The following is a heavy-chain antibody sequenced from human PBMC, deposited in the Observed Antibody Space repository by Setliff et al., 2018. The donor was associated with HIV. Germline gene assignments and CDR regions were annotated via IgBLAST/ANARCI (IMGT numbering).Heavy chain of an antibody. J-gene: IGHJ3*02. CDR3: ASSGRYYDFWSGYYKGTDAFDI. CDR2: IYYSGST. D-gene: IGHD3-3*01. Sequence: LSLTCTVSGGSISSSSYYWGWIRQPPGKGLEWIGYIYYSGSTYYNPSLKSRVTISVDTSKNQFSLKLSSVTAADTAVYYCASSGRYYDFWSGYYKGTDAFDIWGQGTMVTVSS. CDR1: GGSISSSSYY. V-gene: IGHV4-31*03.